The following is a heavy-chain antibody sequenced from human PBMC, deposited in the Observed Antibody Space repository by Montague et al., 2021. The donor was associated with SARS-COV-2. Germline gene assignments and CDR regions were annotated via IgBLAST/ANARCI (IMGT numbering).Heavy chain of an antibody. CDR1: GFPFSSYA. Sequence: SLKLSCAASGFPFSSYAMSWVRQAPGKGLEWVSAISGSGGSTYYADSVKGRFTISRDNSKNTLYLQTNSLRAEDTAVYYCSFDIVDTIKRTFDDGGQGTLVTVSS. CDR3: SFDIVDTIKRTFDD. J-gene: IGHJ4*02. CDR2: ISGSGGST. V-gene: IGHV3-23*01. D-gene: IGHD5-12*01.